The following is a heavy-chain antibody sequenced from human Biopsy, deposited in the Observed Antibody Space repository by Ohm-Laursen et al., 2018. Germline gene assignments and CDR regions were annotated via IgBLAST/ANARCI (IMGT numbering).Heavy chain of an antibody. J-gene: IGHJ4*02. D-gene: IGHD2-21*01. V-gene: IGHV3-9*01. CDR1: GFTFPDHA. CDR3: ARLGELHGLWYFDF. CDR2: ISWNSGSI. Sequence: SLSLSCTASGFTFPDHAMHWDRQTPGKGLEWVSGISWNSGSINYAVSVQGRFTISRDNAKNSLYLQMNSLRVEDTALYFCARLGELHGLWYFDFWGQGALVTVSS.